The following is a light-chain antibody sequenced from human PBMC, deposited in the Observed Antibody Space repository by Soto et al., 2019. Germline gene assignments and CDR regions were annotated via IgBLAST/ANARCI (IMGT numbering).Light chain of an antibody. CDR1: SSNIGAGYD. Sequence: QSVLTKPPSVSGAPGQRVTISCTGSSSNIGAGYDVHWYQQLPGTAPKLLIYGNSNRPSGVPDRFSASKSGTSASLAITGLQAEDEADYYCQSYDSSLSGYVFGTGTKLTVL. V-gene: IGLV1-40*01. CDR2: GNS. J-gene: IGLJ1*01. CDR3: QSYDSSLSGYV.